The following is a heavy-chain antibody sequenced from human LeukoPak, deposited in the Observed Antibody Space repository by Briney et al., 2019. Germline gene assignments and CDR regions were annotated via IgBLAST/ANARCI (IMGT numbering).Heavy chain of an antibody. J-gene: IGHJ4*02. CDR1: GFIFDDYA. D-gene: IGHD6-13*01. CDR2: ISWNSGSI. Sequence: GGSLRLSCAASGFIFDDYAMHWVRQAPGKGLEWVSGISWNSGSISYADSVKGRFAISRDNAKNSLYLLMNSLRPEDTALYYCAKDISLAAAEGGDFDYLGQGTLVIVSS. V-gene: IGHV3-9*01. CDR3: AKDISLAAAEGGDFDY.